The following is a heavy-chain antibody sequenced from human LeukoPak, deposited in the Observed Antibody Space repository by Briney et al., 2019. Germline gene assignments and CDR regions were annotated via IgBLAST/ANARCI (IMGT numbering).Heavy chain of an antibody. CDR1: GGSFSGYY. V-gene: IGHV4-34*01. J-gene: IGHJ5*02. Sequence: PSETLSLTCAVYGGSFSGYYWSWIRQPPGKGLEWIGEINHSGSTNYNPSLKSRVTISVDTSKNQFSLKLSSVTAADTAVYYCARSVMSFGEYTSVPAWFDPWGQGTLVTVSS. D-gene: IGHD6-6*01. CDR2: INHSGST. CDR3: ARSVMSFGEYTSVPAWFDP.